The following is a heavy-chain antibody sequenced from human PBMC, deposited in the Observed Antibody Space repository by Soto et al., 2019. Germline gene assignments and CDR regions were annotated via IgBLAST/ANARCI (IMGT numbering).Heavy chain of an antibody. Sequence: KISFKGSGYSFTSYWIGWLRQMPGKGLEWMGIIYPGDSDTRYSPSFQGQVTISADKSISTAYLQWSSLKASDTAMYYCARLQVYYDSSGYYYAFGAFDIWGQGTMVTVSS. J-gene: IGHJ3*02. D-gene: IGHD3-22*01. V-gene: IGHV5-51*01. CDR3: ARLQVYYDSSGYYYAFGAFDI. CDR2: IYPGDSDT. CDR1: GYSFTSYW.